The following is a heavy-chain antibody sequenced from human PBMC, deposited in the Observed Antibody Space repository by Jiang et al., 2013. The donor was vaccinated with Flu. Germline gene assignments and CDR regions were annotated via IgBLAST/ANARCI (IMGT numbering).Heavy chain of an antibody. CDR3: AKDSCSSTSCQYYYFDY. CDR1: GFTFDDYA. V-gene: IGHV3-9*01. CDR2: ISWNSGSI. J-gene: IGHJ4*02. D-gene: IGHD2-2*01. Sequence: GFTFDDYAMHWVRQAPGKGLEWVSGISWNSGSIGYADSVKGRFTISRDNAKNSLYLQMNSPRAEDTALYYCAKDSCSSTSCQYYYFDYWGQGTLVTVSS.